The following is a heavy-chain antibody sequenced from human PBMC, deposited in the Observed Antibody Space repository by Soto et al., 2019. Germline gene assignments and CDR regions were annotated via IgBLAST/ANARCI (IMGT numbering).Heavy chain of an antibody. CDR3: TGWDWGVRDY. CDR2: IRKRPSGATT. CDR1: GFTLGDYA. D-gene: IGHD7-27*01. J-gene: IGHJ4*02. Sequence: EVQLVESGGGLVQPGRSLRLSCTGSGFTLGDYATEWVRQAPGKGLEWVGFIRKRPSGATTEYAASVKGRFSISRDDSKNIAYLQMDSLKSDDTAIYYCTGWDWGVRDYWGQGTLVTVSS. V-gene: IGHV3-49*04.